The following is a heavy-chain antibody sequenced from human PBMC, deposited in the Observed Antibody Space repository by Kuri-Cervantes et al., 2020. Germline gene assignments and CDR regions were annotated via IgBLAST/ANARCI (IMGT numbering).Heavy chain of an antibody. CDR2: IKQDGSEK. V-gene: IGHV3-7*03. J-gene: IGHJ2*01. Sequence: GESLKISCAASGFTFSSYWMSWVRQAPGKGLEWVANIKQDGSEKYYVNSVKGRFTISRDNAKNSLYLQLSSLRAEDTAVYYCARDLGDYGNHWYFDLWGRGTLVIVSS. D-gene: IGHD4-11*01. CDR3: ARDLGDYGNHWYFDL. CDR1: GFTFSSYW.